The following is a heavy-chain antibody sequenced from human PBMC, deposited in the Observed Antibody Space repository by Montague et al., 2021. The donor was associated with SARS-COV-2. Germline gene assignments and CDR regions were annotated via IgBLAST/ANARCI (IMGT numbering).Heavy chain of an antibody. V-gene: IGHV4-34*01. CDR3: ARGYDYVWGSYRYLPWFDP. CDR1: GGSFSGYY. J-gene: IGHJ5*02. CDR2: INHSGST. Sequence: SETLSLTCAVDGGSFSGYYWSWIRQPPGKGLEWIGEINHSGSTNYNPSLKSRVTISVDTSKNQFSLKLSSVTAADTAVYYCARGYDYVWGSYRYLPWFDPWGQGTPVTVSS. D-gene: IGHD3-16*02.